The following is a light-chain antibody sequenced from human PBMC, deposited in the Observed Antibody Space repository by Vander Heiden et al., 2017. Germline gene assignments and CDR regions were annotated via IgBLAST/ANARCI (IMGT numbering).Light chain of an antibody. CDR1: QSISSW. J-gene: IGKJ1*01. Sequence: DIQMTQSPSTLSASVGDRVTITCRASQSISSWLAWYQQKPGKAPKLLIYKASSLESGVPSRFSGSGSGTEFTLTISSLQPDEFATYYCQQYNSYPVTFGQGTKVEIK. CDR2: KAS. CDR3: QQYNSYPVT. V-gene: IGKV1-5*03.